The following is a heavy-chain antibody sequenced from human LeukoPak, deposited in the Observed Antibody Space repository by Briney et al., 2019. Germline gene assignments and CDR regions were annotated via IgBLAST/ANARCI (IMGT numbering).Heavy chain of an antibody. J-gene: IGHJ6*02. Sequence: GASVKVSCKASGYTFTSYDINWVRQAPGQGLEWMGWISAYNGNTNYAQKLQGRVTMTTDTSTSTAYMELRSLRSDDTAVYYCARDRDSEYFDWFGGYYYGMDVWGQGTTVTVSS. D-gene: IGHD3-9*01. V-gene: IGHV1-18*01. CDR3: ARDRDSEYFDWFGGYYYGMDV. CDR2: ISAYNGNT. CDR1: GYTFTSYD.